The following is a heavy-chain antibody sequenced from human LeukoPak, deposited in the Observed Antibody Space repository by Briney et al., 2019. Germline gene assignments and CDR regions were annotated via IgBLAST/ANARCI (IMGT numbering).Heavy chain of an antibody. V-gene: IGHV1-2*02. D-gene: IGHD2-2*01. CDR3: ARVGVVAAKRIPLDY. J-gene: IGHJ4*02. Sequence: ASVKVSCKASGYTFTGYYMHWVRQAPGQGLEWMGWINPNSGGTNYAQKFQGRVTMTRDTSISTAYMELSRLRSDDTAVYYCARVGVVAAKRIPLDYWGQGTLVTVSS. CDR2: INPNSGGT. CDR1: GYTFTGYY.